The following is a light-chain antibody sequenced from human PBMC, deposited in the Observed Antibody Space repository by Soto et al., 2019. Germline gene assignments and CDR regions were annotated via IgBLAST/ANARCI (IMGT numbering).Light chain of an antibody. CDR1: ESVSYSY. CDR2: DAS. CDR3: QQYGSSPIT. Sequence: EIVLTQSPATMSLSPGERATLSCGASESVSYSYAAWHQQKAGLAPRLLIHDASTRASGIPARFSGSKSGTDFTLTIRGLEPEDAALYYCQQYGSSPITFGQGTRLE. V-gene: IGKV3D-20*01. J-gene: IGKJ5*01.